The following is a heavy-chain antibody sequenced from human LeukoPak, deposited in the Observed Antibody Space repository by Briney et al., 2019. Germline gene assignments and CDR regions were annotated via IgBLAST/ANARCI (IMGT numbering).Heavy chain of an antibody. V-gene: IGHV4-61*02. CDR1: GRSLSSGRYY. CDR3: ARTGSHFLAAEYVQH. J-gene: IGHJ1*01. Sequence: SETLSLTCTVSGRSLSSGRYYWSWIRQPAGKGLVWIGRIYTSGRTNYNPSLKSRVTISVDTSKNQFSLKLSSVTAAHTAVYYCARTGSHFLAAEYVQHWGQGTLVTVSS. D-gene: IGHD1-14*01. CDR2: IYTSGRT.